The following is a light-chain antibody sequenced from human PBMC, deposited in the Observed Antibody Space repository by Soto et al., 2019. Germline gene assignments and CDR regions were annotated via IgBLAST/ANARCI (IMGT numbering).Light chain of an antibody. Sequence: EIVLTQSPATLSLSPGERATLSCRASQSVDYYLAWYQQKPGQAPRLLIYDASNRATDIPARFSGSGSGTDFTLTISSLEPEDVAVYYCQQRKSWPLTFGGGTKVEIK. CDR1: QSVDYY. J-gene: IGKJ4*01. V-gene: IGKV3-11*01. CDR3: QQRKSWPLT. CDR2: DAS.